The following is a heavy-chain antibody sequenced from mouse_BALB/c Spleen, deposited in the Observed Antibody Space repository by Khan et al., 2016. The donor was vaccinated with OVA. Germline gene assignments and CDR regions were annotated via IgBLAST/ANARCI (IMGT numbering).Heavy chain of an antibody. Sequence: VQLQQPGAELVKPGASVKLSCTASGFNIKDTYMHWVKQRPEQGLEWIGRIDPANGNTKYDPKFQGKATITADTSSNTAYLQLSRLTSEDTAVYYCAGREYGRSCDDRGAETTVTVSS. J-gene: IGHJ1*01. CDR1: GFNIKDTY. V-gene: IGHV14-3*02. CDR3: AGREYGRSCDD. CDR2: IDPANGNT. D-gene: IGHD1-1*01.